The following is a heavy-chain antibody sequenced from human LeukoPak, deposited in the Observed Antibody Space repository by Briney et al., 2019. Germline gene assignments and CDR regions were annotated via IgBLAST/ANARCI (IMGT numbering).Heavy chain of an antibody. D-gene: IGHD1-26*01. Sequence: GGSLRLSCAASGFTFSIYWMHWVRHAPGKGLVWVSRTNSDGSGTSYADSVKGRFTISRDNAKNTLYLQMNSLRAEDTAVYYCARPTRGSAFDIWGQGTMVTVSS. CDR2: TNSDGSGT. V-gene: IGHV3-74*01. CDR1: GFTFSIYW. J-gene: IGHJ3*02. CDR3: ARPTRGSAFDI.